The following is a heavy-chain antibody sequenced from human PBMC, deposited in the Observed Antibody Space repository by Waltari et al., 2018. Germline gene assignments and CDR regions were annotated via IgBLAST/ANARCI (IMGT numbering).Heavy chain of an antibody. CDR1: GFSFSTSGVG. D-gene: IGHD6-13*01. CDR2: IYWDDDK. J-gene: IGHJ4*02. CDR3: AYSLGRWYEFDS. V-gene: IGHV2-5*02. Sequence: QITLKESGPALVKPTQTLTLTCTFSGFSFSTSGVGVGWIRQPPGKALAWLALIYWDDDKRYSLSLKSRLTFTKDPSKHLVVLTTTSMDPLDTATSYCAYSLGRWYEFDSWGQATLVTFSS.